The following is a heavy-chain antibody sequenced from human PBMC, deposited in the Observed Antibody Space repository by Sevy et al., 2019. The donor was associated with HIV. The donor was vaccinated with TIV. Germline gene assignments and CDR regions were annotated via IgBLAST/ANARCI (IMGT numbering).Heavy chain of an antibody. J-gene: IGHJ4*02. V-gene: IGHV3-15*01. D-gene: IGHD1-26*01. CDR1: GFTFNNAW. CDR3: TAGVGTSDFDY. Sequence: GGSLRLSCVASGFTFNNAWMSWVRQAPGKGLEWVGRIKSKIDGATRDFAAPVKGRFAISRDDSKNTLYLQMNSLKTEDTAVYYCTAGVGTSDFDYWGRGVLVTVSS. CDR2: IKSKIDGATR.